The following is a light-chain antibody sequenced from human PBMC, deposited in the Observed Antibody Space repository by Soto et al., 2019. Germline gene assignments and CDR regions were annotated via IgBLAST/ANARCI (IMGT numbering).Light chain of an antibody. CDR1: QSVDIN. J-gene: IGKJ1*01. V-gene: IGKV3-15*01. Sequence: EIVLTQAPATLSVSPGERVTLSCRASQSVDINLAWYQQKPGQAPRLLISGASTRATDMPGRFSGRGAGAEFTLTISSLQSEDFAVYYCQQYRSWPRTFGQGTKVDI. CDR3: QQYRSWPRT. CDR2: GAS.